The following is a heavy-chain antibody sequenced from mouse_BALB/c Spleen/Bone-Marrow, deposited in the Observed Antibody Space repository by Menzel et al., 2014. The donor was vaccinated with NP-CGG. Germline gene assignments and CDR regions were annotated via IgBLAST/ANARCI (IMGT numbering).Heavy chain of an antibody. D-gene: IGHD1-1*01. CDR3: TRGGSSPYYFDY. V-gene: IGHV1-69*02. J-gene: IGHJ2*01. CDR1: GYTFTSYW. CDR2: IYPSDSYT. Sequence: QVQLKESGAELVRPGASVRLSCKASGYTFTSYWINWVKQRPGQGLEWIGNIYPSDSYTNYNQKFKDKATLTVDKSSTTAYMQLSSPTSGDSAVYYCTRGGSSPYYFDYWGQGSTLTVSS.